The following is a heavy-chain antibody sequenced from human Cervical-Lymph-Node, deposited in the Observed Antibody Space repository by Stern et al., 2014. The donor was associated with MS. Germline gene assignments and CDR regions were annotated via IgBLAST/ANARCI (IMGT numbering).Heavy chain of an antibody. CDR1: GGIFSSYG. CDR2: TIPIYDTP. Sequence: QMQLVQSGAEVKKPGSSVKVSCKASGGIFSSYGINWVRQAPGQGLEWMGGTIPIYDTPNYAQKFLGRVTINADESTSTAYMELSSLATEDTAVYYCARARWNAPFDYWGQGTLVTVSS. CDR3: ARARWNAPFDY. V-gene: IGHV1-69*01. J-gene: IGHJ4*02. D-gene: IGHD1-1*01.